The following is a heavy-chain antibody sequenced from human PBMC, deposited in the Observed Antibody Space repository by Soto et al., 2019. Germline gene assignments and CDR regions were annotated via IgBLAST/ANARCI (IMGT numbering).Heavy chain of an antibody. J-gene: IGHJ6*02. CDR1: GGSISSGGYY. V-gene: IGHV4-31*03. CDR3: ARIPRRHYYYYGMDV. CDR2: IYYSGST. Sequence: PSETLSLTCTVSGGSISSGGYYWSWIRQHPGKGLEWIGYIYYSGSTYYNPSLKSRVTISVDTSKNQFSLKLSSVTAADTAVYYCARIPRRHYYYYGMDVWGQGTTVTVSS.